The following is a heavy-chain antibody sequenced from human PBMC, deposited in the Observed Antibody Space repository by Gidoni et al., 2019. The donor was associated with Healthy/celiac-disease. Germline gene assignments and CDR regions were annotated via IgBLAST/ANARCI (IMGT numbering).Heavy chain of an antibody. Sequence: QVQLVESGGGVVQPGRSLRPSCAASGFTFSSYGMHWVRQAPGKGLEWVAVIWYDVSNKSYADSVKGRFTISRDNSKNTLYLQMNSLRAEDTAVYYCVVDSSGYYLFDYWGQGTLVTVSS. J-gene: IGHJ4*02. D-gene: IGHD3-22*01. CDR1: GFTFSSYG. CDR3: VVDSSGYYLFDY. CDR2: IWYDVSNK. V-gene: IGHV3-33*01.